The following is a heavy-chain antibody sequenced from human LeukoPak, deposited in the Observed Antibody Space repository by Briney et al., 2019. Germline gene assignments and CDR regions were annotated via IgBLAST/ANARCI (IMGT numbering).Heavy chain of an antibody. CDR2: KSGSGVKI. CDR3: AKDRRSKVGARCFDY. Sequence: PGGSLRLSCAGSGFNFGDYFMTWIRQAPGKGLEWVSYKSGSGVKIYYADSVKGRFTISRDNAKKSLYLQMNSLRAEDTAVYFCAKDRRSKVGARCFDYWGRGAVVTVSS. CDR1: GFNFGDYF. V-gene: IGHV3-11*01. D-gene: IGHD1-26*01. J-gene: IGHJ4*02.